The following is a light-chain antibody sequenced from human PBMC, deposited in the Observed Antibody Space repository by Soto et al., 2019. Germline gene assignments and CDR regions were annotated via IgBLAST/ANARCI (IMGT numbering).Light chain of an antibody. Sequence: QSALTQPASVSGSPGQLITISCTGTSRDIGAYAYVSWYQQHPGQAPRLIIYDVTERPSVIYDRFSGSRSGNTASLTIAGLRPEDADDYYCSSKRDKNTVLFAGGTKVTVL. V-gene: IGLV2-14*03. CDR2: DVT. J-gene: IGLJ2*01. CDR3: SSKRDKNTVL. CDR1: SRDIGAYAY.